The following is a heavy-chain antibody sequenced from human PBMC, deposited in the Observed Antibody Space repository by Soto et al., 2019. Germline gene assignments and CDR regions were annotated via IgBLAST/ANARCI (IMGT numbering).Heavy chain of an antibody. J-gene: IGHJ4*02. CDR3: ARDWAFAFDN. V-gene: IGHV3-48*02. CDR2: IRNSDVTI. D-gene: IGHD3-16*01. Sequence: EVQLVESGGGLVQPGGSLRLSCVVSGFSFNTYSVNWVRQAPGKGLEWLAYIRNSDVTIWYADSVQGRFTIATDNAKNSLFLHMTSLRDEDTAVYYCARDWAFAFDNWGQGTLVSVSS. CDR1: GFSFNTYS.